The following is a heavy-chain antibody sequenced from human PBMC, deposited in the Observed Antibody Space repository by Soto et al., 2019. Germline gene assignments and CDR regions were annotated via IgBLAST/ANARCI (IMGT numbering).Heavy chain of an antibody. Sequence: PGGSLRLSCAASGFTFSSYGMHWVRQAPGKGLEWVAVIWYDGSNKYYADSVKGRFTISRDNSKNTLYLQMNNLRAEDTAVYYCAKGRSTITTRSWMDVWGQGTTVTVSS. CDR1: GFTFSSYG. J-gene: IGHJ6*02. CDR2: IWYDGSNK. CDR3: AKGRSTITTRSWMDV. D-gene: IGHD4-4*01. V-gene: IGHV3-33*06.